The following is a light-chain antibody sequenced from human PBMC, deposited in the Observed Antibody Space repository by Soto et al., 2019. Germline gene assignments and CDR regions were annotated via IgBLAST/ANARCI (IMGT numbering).Light chain of an antibody. CDR3: QQYNGFSRT. Sequence: DIQRTQSPSTLSASVGDRVTITCRASQSIDYWLAWYQKKPGKPPKLLIYKASSLETGVPPRFTGSGSGTEFNLTISSLQVDDFATYYCQQYNGFSRTFGQGTKVDIK. J-gene: IGKJ1*01. V-gene: IGKV1-5*03. CDR2: KAS. CDR1: QSIDYW.